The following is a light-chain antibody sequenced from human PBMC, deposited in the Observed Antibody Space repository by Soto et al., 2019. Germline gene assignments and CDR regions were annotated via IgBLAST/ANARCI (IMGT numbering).Light chain of an antibody. CDR1: QDIKTY. Sequence: IQLTQSPSSLSASVGDRVSITCRASQDIKTYLAWYQHQQGKAPKLLISGTFTLQSGVPSRFNGSGSGTDFTLTICRLQPVDFATYYCQQLNNYPPFTFGPGTKVDLE. CDR2: GTF. CDR3: QQLNNYPPFT. J-gene: IGKJ3*01. V-gene: IGKV1-9*01.